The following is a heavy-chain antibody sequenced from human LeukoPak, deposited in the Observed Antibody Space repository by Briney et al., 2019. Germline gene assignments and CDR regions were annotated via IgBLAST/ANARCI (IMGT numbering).Heavy chain of an antibody. V-gene: IGHV3-30-3*01. J-gene: IGHJ4*02. CDR1: GFTFSSYA. D-gene: IGHD3-22*01. CDR3: ARDRDTMIVVVTGGLDY. Sequence: GRSLRLSCAASGFTFSSYAMHWVRQAPGKGLEWVAVISYDGSNKYYADSVKGRFTISRDNSKNTLYLQMNSLRAEDTAVYYCARDRDTMIVVVTGGLDYWGQGTLVTVSS. CDR2: ISYDGSNK.